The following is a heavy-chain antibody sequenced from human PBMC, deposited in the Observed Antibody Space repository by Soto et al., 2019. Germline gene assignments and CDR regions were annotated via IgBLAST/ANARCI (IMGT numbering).Heavy chain of an antibody. V-gene: IGHV6-1*01. Sequence: KQSQTLSLTCAISGDSVSSNSAAWNWIRQSPSRGLEWLGRTYYRSKWYNDYAVSVKSRITINPDTSKNQFSLQLNSVTPEDTAVYYCARDWSIADNYYYYGMDVWGQGTTVTVSS. CDR2: TYYRSKWYN. J-gene: IGHJ6*02. CDR1: GDSVSSNSAA. D-gene: IGHD6-6*01. CDR3: ARDWSIADNYYYYGMDV.